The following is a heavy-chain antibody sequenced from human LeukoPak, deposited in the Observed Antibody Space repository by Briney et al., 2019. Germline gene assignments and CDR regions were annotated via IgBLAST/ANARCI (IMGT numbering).Heavy chain of an antibody. Sequence: ASVKVSLKSTGYTFTNDGFTSVRQIPGQGLECMGWISAKNGNTKYEQKFQGRVTMTIDRSTDTAYMELNSLRFDDTAVYYCARAPPGYNNEWDFDYWGQGTLVTVSS. V-gene: IGHV1-18*04. CDR1: GYTFTNDG. D-gene: IGHD5-24*01. J-gene: IGHJ4*02. CDR2: ISAKNGNT. CDR3: ARAPPGYNNEWDFDY.